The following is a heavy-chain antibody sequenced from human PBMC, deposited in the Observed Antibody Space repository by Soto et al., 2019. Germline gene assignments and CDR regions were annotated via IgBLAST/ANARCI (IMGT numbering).Heavy chain of an antibody. V-gene: IGHV3-11*05. J-gene: IGHJ4*02. CDR3: ARSLRGYSGYSGY. CDR1: GFTFSDYC. CDR2: ISSSGSDT. D-gene: IGHD5-12*01. Sequence: QVQLVESGGGLVKPGGCLRLSCAASGFTFSDYCMSWIRQAPGKGLEWVSYISSSGSDTNYADSVKGRFTVSRDNAKNSLYLQMNRLRAEDTAVYYCARSLRGYSGYSGYWGQGTLVTVSS.